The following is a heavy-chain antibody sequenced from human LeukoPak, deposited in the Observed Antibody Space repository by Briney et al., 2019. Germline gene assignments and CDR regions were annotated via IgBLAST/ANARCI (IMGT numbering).Heavy chain of an antibody. CDR3: ARDHPRDYGDIHHGLDP. CDR1: GYTFTSYG. Sequence: GASVKVSCKASGYTFTSYGISWVRQAPGQGLEWMGWISAYNGNTNYAQELQGRVTMTTDTSTSTAYMELRSLRSDDTAVYYCARDHPRDYGDIHHGLDPWGQGTLVTVSS. J-gene: IGHJ5*02. D-gene: IGHD4-17*01. CDR2: ISAYNGNT. V-gene: IGHV1-18*01.